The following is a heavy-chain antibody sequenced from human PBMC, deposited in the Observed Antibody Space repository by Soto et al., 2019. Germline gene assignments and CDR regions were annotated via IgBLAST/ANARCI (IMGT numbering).Heavy chain of an antibody. CDR3: ASGEIRSSRPVFDY. V-gene: IGHV4-59*01. J-gene: IGHJ4*02. CDR1: GGSISSYY. Sequence: SETLSLTCSVSGGSISSYYWSWIRQPPGKGLEWIGYIYYSGSTNYNPSLKSRVTISVDTSKNQFSLKLSSVTAADTAVYYCASGEIRSSRPVFDYWGQGTLVTVSS. CDR2: IYYSGST. D-gene: IGHD4-17*01.